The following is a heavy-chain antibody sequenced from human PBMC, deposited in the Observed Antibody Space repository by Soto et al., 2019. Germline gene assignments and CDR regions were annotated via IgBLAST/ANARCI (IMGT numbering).Heavy chain of an antibody. J-gene: IGHJ6*02. D-gene: IGHD2-8*01. CDR2: INRKSGGT. CDR3: ARGDSTDCSNGVCSFFYNRAMDV. CDR1: GYSFTDYH. Sequence: QVQLVQSGAEVKKPGASVKVSCKASGYSFTDYHIHWVRQAPGQGLEWLGRINRKSGGTSTAQKFQGWVTMTTDTSISTASMELTRLPSDDTAIYYCARGDSTDCSNGVCSFFYNRAMDVWGQGTTVTVSS. V-gene: IGHV1-2*04.